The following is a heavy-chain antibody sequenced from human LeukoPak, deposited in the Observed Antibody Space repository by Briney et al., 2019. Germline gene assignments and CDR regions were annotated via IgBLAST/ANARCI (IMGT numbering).Heavy chain of an antibody. CDR1: GFTFSSYA. D-gene: IGHD3-16*01. CDR2: ISYDGSNK. J-gene: IGHJ3*02. V-gene: IGHV3-30*14. CDR3: AREQFGDDAFDI. Sequence: SGGSLRLSCAASGFTFSSYAMHWVRQAPGKGLEWVAVISYDGSNKYYADSVKGRFTISRDNSKNTLYLQMNSLRAEDTAVYYCAREQFGDDAFDIWGQGTMVTVSS.